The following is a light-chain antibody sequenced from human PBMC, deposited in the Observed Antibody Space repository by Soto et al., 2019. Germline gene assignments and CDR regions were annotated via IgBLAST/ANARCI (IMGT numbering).Light chain of an antibody. V-gene: IGLV2-23*02. J-gene: IGLJ2*01. Sequence: QSALTQPAYVSGSPGQSITISCTGTSSDVGGYNLVSWYQQHPGKAPKLMIYEVTKRPSGLSNRFSGSKSGNTASLTISGLQAEDEADYFCYSFAGTQFVVFGGGTKLTVL. CDR3: YSFAGTQFVV. CDR2: EVT. CDR1: SSDVGGYNL.